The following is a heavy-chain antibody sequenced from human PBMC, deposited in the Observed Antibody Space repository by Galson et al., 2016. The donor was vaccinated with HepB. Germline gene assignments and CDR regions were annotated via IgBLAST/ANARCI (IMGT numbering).Heavy chain of an antibody. V-gene: IGHV3-53*01. CDR1: GFSFSNSG. J-gene: IGHJ3*02. CDR3: ARGGSGGYNPDAFDI. D-gene: IGHD2-15*01. Sequence: SLRLSCAAPGFSFSNSGMSWVRQAPGRGLEWVSSIYSGGTTYYADSVRGRFTISRDNSKNTVYLQMNSLRAEDTAVFYGARGGSGGYNPDAFDIWGQGTMVTVSS. CDR2: IYSGGTT.